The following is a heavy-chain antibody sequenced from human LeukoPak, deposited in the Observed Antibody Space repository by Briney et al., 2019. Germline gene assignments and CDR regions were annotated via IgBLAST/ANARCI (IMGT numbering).Heavy chain of an antibody. J-gene: IGHJ3*02. Sequence: SETLSLTRTVSGGSISSYYWSWIRQPPGKGLEWIGYIYYSGSTNYNPSLKSRVTISVDTSKNQFSLKLSSVTAADTAVYYCARAALGYCSSTSCYTGYAFDIWGQGTMVTVSS. CDR3: ARAALGYCSSTSCYTGYAFDI. D-gene: IGHD2-2*02. CDR2: IYYSGST. CDR1: GGSISSYY. V-gene: IGHV4-59*01.